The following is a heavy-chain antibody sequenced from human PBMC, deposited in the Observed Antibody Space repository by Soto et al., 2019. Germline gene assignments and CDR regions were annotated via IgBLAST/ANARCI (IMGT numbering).Heavy chain of an antibody. D-gene: IGHD6-19*01. CDR3: ARDQQWLVRFYFDF. V-gene: IGHV3-33*01. J-gene: IGHJ4*02. CDR1: GFTFSSDG. Sequence: QVQLVESGGGVVQPGNSLRLSCEASGFTFSSDGMHWVRQAPGKGLEWVAVIWYDGSIKYYADSVKGRFTISRDNSKNTLYLQMNSLRAEDTAVYYCARDQQWLVRFYFDFCGQGTLVTVSS. CDR2: IWYDGSIK.